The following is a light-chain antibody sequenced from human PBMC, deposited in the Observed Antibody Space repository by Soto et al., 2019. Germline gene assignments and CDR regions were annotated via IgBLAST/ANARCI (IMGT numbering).Light chain of an antibody. CDR1: QRINTSY. V-gene: IGKV3-20*01. Sequence: EVVLTQSPGTLSLSPGERATLSCRASQRINTSYLAWYQQKPGQAPRLIVSGTSIRATGIPDRFSGSGSGTDFTLTISSLEPEDIAVYYCQQYNNWWTFGQGTKVDIK. CDR3: QQYNNWWT. CDR2: GTS. J-gene: IGKJ1*01.